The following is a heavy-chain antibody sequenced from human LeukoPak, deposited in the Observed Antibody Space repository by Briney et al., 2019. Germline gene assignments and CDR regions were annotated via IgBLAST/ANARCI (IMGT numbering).Heavy chain of an antibody. J-gene: IGHJ4*02. V-gene: IGHV1-18*01. D-gene: IGHD3-22*01. CDR1: GYTFTSYG. CDR3: ARDLSVTSSGYYYFY. Sequence: ASVKVSCKASGYTFTSYGISWVRQAPGQGLEWMGWISAYNGNTNYAQKLQGRVTMSTDTSTSTAYMELRSLRSDDTAVYYCARDLSVTSSGYYYFYWGQGTLVTVSS. CDR2: ISAYNGNT.